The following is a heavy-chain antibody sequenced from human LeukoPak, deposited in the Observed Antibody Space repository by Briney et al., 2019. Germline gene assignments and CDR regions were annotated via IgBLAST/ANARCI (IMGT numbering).Heavy chain of an antibody. D-gene: IGHD3-16*01. CDR1: QFIFSTYA. Sequence: GGSLRLSCAASQFIFSTYAMSWVRQPPGKGLEWVSGITSSGGSTYYADSVRGRFTISRDNSKNTLSLQMNSLRVEDTAVYYSARGRDDYVWGSYSNYWGQGTLVTVSS. V-gene: IGHV3-23*01. CDR2: ITSSGGST. J-gene: IGHJ4*02. CDR3: ARGRDDYVWGSYSNY.